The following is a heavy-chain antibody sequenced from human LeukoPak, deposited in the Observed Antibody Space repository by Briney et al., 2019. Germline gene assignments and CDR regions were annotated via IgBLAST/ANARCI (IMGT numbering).Heavy chain of an antibody. V-gene: IGHV3-7*03. Sequence: GGSLRLSCAASGITFSRFWMSWVRQAPGKGLQWVANINQDGSEKHYVDSVKGRFTISRDNAENSLYLQMNSLRAEDTAVYYCAADGGAPPYYYYYGMDVWGQGTTVTVSS. CDR2: INQDGSEK. J-gene: IGHJ6*02. D-gene: IGHD4-23*01. CDR1: GITFSRFW. CDR3: AADGGAPPYYYYYGMDV.